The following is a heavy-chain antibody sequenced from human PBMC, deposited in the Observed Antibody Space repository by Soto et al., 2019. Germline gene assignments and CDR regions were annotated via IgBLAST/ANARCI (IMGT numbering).Heavy chain of an antibody. CDR1: GGYISGITSY. V-gene: IGHV4-39*01. J-gene: IGHJ4*02. CDR3: VSRRDGYNLVTYX. CDR2: IYYSGNT. D-gene: IGHD5-12*01. Sequence: SDTLSLTFTVSGGYISGITSYWGWIRQPPGKGLELIGNIYYSGNTYYNPSLKSRLTISVDTSKNQFSLRLSSVTAADTAVYYCVSRRDGYNLVTYXWGQGTLVTVSX.